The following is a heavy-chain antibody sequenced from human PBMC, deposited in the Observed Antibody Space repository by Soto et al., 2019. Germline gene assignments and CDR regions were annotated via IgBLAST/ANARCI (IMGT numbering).Heavy chain of an antibody. V-gene: IGHV5-51*01. CDR1: GYSFTSHW. J-gene: IGHJ4*02. CDR2: IYPGDSGDSDT. Sequence: PGESLKISCKGSGYSFTSHWIGWVRQMPGKGLECMGIIYPGDSGDSDTRYSPSFQGQVTISADKSISTAYLQWTSLKASDTAMYYCVRGMTTYEYWGQGTLVTVSS. D-gene: IGHD4-17*01. CDR3: VRGMTTYEY.